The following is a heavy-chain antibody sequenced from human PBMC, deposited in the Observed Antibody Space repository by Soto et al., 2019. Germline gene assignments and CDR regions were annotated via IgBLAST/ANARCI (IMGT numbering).Heavy chain of an antibody. CDR3: AGRFDYYDSSGYYSY. V-gene: IGHV1-18*01. CDR1: GYTFTSYG. D-gene: IGHD3-22*01. J-gene: IGHJ4*02. CDR2: ISAYNGNT. Sequence: ASVKVSCKASGYTFTSYGISWVRQAPGQGLEWMGWISAYNGNTNYAQKLQGRVTMTTDTSTSTAYMELRSLRSDDTAAYYCAGRFDYYDSSGYYSYWGQGTLVTVSS.